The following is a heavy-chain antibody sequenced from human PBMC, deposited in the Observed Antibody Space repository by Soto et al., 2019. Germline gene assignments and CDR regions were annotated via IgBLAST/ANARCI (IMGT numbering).Heavy chain of an antibody. D-gene: IGHD3-10*01. CDR2: IDPSDSYT. Sequence: PGESLKISCKGSGYSFTSNWVNWVRQMPGKGLEWMGRIDPSDSYTNYSPSFQGHVTISADKSITTAYLQWSSLKASDTAMYYCARLFPGSGSYYSYYGMDVWGKGTMVTGST. J-gene: IGHJ6*04. V-gene: IGHV5-10-1*01. CDR1: GYSFTSNW. CDR3: ARLFPGSGSYYSYYGMDV.